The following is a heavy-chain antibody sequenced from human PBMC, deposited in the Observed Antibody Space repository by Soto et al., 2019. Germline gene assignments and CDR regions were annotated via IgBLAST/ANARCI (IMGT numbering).Heavy chain of an antibody. CDR3: GRHSRTWSGYPSDS. CDR2: ITSGSSTI. J-gene: IGHJ4*02. D-gene: IGHD3-3*01. Sequence: EVQLVESGGGLVQPGGSLRLSCAASGFTLSSYSMNWVRQAPGKGLEWVSFITSGSSTIYYADSVRGRFTISRDNANSALYLLMSTLSDDDTAVYNSGRHSRTWSGYPSDSWGQGTRVTVSA. CDR1: GFTLSSYS. V-gene: IGHV3-48*02.